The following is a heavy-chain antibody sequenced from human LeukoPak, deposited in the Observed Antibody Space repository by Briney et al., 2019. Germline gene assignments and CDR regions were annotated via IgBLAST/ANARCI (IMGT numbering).Heavy chain of an antibody. J-gene: IGHJ4*02. Sequence: GGALRLSCAASGFTFSSYWMSWVRQAPGKGLEWVANIKQDGSEKYYVDSVKGRFTISRDNAKNSLYLQMNSLRAEDTAVYYCARDMSSGWYDYWGQGTLVTVSS. D-gene: IGHD6-19*01. V-gene: IGHV3-7*03. CDR3: ARDMSSGWYDY. CDR2: IKQDGSEK. CDR1: GFTFSSYW.